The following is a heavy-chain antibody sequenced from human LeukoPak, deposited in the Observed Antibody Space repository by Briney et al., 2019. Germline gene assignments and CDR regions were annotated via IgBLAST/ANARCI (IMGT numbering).Heavy chain of an antibody. J-gene: IGHJ3*01. CDR2: ISSNGDNT. V-gene: IGHV3-64D*06. CDR3: TRDSALLGVAFDL. D-gene: IGHD2-15*01. CDR1: GFPFNTYA. Sequence: GGSLRLSCSASGFPFNTYAIHWVRQAPGRGLEYVAGISSNGDNTDFADSAKGRFTISRDNSKSTLFLQMNSLRAEDTAVYFCTRDSALLGVAFDLWGQGTVVTVSS.